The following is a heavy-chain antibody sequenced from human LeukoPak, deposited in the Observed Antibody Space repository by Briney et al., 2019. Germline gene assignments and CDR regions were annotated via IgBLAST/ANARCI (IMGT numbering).Heavy chain of an antibody. CDR3: ARWYGGNNGRLDS. D-gene: IGHD4-23*01. Sequence: PRRSLRLSCAASGFTFSCCGMHWVRQAPGKGLEWLGFVWNDGHDQDYADSVKGRITISRDNFKNNVYLQMDSLRDEDTAVYYCARWYGGNNGRLDSWGQGTLVTVSS. V-gene: IGHV3-33*01. J-gene: IGHJ4*02. CDR1: GFTFSCCG. CDR2: VWNDGHDQ.